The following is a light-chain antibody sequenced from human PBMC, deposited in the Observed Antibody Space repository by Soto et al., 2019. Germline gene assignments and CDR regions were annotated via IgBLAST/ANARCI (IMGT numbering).Light chain of an antibody. CDR1: QSVRSTY. CDR3: QQYGSSPPT. J-gene: IGKJ1*01. V-gene: IGKV3-20*01. CDR2: GAS. Sequence: ETVLPPSPGTLSLSPGERAPLSCRASQSVRSTYLAWYQQKPGQAPRLLISGASSRATGIPDRFSGSGSGTDFTLTVTRLEPEDFAVYYCQQYGSSPPTFGQGTKVDIK.